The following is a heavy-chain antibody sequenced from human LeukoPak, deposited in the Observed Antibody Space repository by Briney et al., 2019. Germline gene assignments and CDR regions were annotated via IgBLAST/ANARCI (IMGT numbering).Heavy chain of an antibody. CDR2: INPSGGST. CDR1: GYTFTSYY. CDR3: ATDVVYYYDSRWFDP. D-gene: IGHD3-22*01. Sequence: ASVKVSCKASGYTFTSYYMHWVRQAPGQGLEWMGIINPSGGSTSYAQKFQGRVTMTEDTSTDTAYMELSSLRSEDTAVYYCATDVVYYYDSRWFDPWGQGTLVTVSS. V-gene: IGHV1-46*01. J-gene: IGHJ5*02.